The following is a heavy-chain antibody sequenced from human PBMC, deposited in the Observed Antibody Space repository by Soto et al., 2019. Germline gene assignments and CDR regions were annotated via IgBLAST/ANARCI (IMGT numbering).Heavy chain of an antibody. Sequence: GGSLRLSCAASGFTFSSYAMNWVRQAPGKGLEWVSYIRPDSSAVYYADSVKGRFTISRDNAKNSLSLQMNSLRAEDTAVYYCARVACSGCYGFQHWGQGALVTVSS. V-gene: IGHV3-48*01. CDR1: GFTFSSYA. J-gene: IGHJ1*01. D-gene: IGHD2-2*01. CDR3: ARVACSGCYGFQH. CDR2: IRPDSSAV.